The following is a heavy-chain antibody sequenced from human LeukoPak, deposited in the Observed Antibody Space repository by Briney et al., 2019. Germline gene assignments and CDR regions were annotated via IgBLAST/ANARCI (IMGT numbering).Heavy chain of an antibody. J-gene: IGHJ4*02. D-gene: IGHD3-22*01. Sequence: ASVKVSCKASGYTFTSYGISWVRQAPGQGLEWMGWISAYNGNTNYAQKLQGRVTMTTDTSTSTAYMELSSLRSEDTAVYYCARTYYYDSSGYPLTFDYWGQGTLVTVSS. CDR1: GYTFTSYG. CDR2: ISAYNGNT. CDR3: ARTYYYDSSGYPLTFDY. V-gene: IGHV1-18*01.